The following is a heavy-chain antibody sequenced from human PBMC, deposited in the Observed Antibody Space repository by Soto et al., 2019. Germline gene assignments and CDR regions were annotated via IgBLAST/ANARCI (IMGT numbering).Heavy chain of an antibody. J-gene: IGHJ4*02. Sequence: EVQLVESGGGLVQPGGSLRLSFEASGFTFSTFGMHGVGQAPGKGLVWFSLINSDGSSTNYADSVKGRVTISRDNAKNMLYLQMNSLRAEDTAVYYCARDFEYWGQGTLVTVSS. CDR3: ARDFEY. V-gene: IGHV3-74*01. CDR1: GFTFSTFG. CDR2: INSDGSST.